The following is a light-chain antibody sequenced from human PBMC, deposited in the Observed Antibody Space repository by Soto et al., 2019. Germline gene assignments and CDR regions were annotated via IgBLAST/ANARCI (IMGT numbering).Light chain of an antibody. J-gene: IGLJ1*01. CDR3: SSYTSSSTQV. CDR1: NSDVGGYNY. Sequence: QSVLTQPASVSGSPEQSITISCTGTNSDVGGYNYVSWFQQHPGKAPKLMIYEVTNRPSGVSNRFSGSKSGNTASLTISGLQAEDEADYYCSSYTSSSTQVFGTGTKVTVL. V-gene: IGLV2-14*01. CDR2: EVT.